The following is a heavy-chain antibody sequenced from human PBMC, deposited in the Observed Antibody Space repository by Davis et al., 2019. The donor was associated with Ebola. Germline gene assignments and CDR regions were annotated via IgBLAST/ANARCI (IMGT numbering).Heavy chain of an antibody. J-gene: IGHJ5*02. CDR1: GFTFSSYW. Sequence: GGSLRLSCAASGFTFSSYWMSWVRQAPGKGLEWVANIKQDRSEKYYVDSVKGRFTISRDNAKNSLYLQMNSLRAEDTAVYYCARGRGRRWGDNWFDPWGQGTLVTVSS. D-gene: IGHD1-26*01. CDR2: IKQDRSEK. CDR3: ARGRGRRWGDNWFDP. V-gene: IGHV3-7*03.